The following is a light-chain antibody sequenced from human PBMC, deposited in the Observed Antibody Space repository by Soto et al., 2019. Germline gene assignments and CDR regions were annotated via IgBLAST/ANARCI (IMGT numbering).Light chain of an antibody. CDR1: SSNVGGNS. V-gene: IGLV1-51*01. Sequence: QSPLTPPPSVSAAPGQKVTISCSGSSSNVGGNSVSWYQQLPGTAPKLLIYDDNKRPSGIPDRFSGSKSGTSATLGITVFQTGDEADYYCGSWASRLSAYVFGTGPKVTVL. J-gene: IGLJ1*01. CDR2: DDN. CDR3: GSWASRLSAYV.